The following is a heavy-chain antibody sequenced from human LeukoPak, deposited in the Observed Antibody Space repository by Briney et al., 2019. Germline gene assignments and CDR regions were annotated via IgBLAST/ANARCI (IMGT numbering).Heavy chain of an antibody. Sequence: PSETLSLTCTVSGGSISSSSYYWGWIRQPPGKGLEWIGSIYYSGSTYYNPSLKSRVTISVDTSKNQFSLKLSSVTAADTAVYYCARLSSGERGYYYYYYYMDVWGKGTTVTISS. V-gene: IGHV4-39*01. CDR2: IYYSGST. CDR3: ARLSSGERGYYYYYYYMDV. D-gene: IGHD6-19*01. J-gene: IGHJ6*03. CDR1: GGSISSSSYY.